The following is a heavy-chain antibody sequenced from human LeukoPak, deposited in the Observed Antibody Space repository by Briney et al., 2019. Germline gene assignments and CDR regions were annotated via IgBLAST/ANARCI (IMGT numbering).Heavy chain of an antibody. V-gene: IGHV4-39*07. CDR1: GGSISSSSYY. J-gene: IGHJ4*02. CDR2: FYYSGIT. Sequence: SETLSLTCTVSGGSISSSSYYWGWIRQPPGKGLEWIGSFYYSGITYYNPSLKSRVTISVDTSKNQFSLKLSSLTAADTAVYYCASQAYSTTWAADVTVFDYWGRGALVTVSS. D-gene: IGHD6-13*01. CDR3: ASQAYSTTWAADVTVFDY.